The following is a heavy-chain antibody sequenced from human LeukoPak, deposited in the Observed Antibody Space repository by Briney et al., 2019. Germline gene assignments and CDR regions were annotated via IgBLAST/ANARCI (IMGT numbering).Heavy chain of an antibody. Sequence: SVKVFCKASGGTFSSYAISWVRQAPGQGLEWMGGIIPIFGTANYAQKFQGRVTITTDESTSTAYMELSSLRSEDTAVYYCASPSLGSSSFYYYMDVWGKGTTVTVSS. CDR1: GGTFSSYA. J-gene: IGHJ6*03. CDR3: ASPSLGSSSFYYYMDV. V-gene: IGHV1-69*05. D-gene: IGHD3-16*01. CDR2: IIPIFGTA.